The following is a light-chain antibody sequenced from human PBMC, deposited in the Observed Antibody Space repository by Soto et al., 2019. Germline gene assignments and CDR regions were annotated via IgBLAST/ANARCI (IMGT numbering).Light chain of an antibody. CDR1: SSDVGGYKY. V-gene: IGLV2-14*01. CDR2: EVS. J-gene: IGLJ2*01. CDR3: SSYSSNSTRV. Sequence: QSALTQPASVSGSPGQSITISCTGTSSDVGGYKYVSWYQQHPGKAPKLMIYEVSNRPSGISNRFSGSKSGNTASLTISGLQAEDEADYYCSSYSSNSTRVFGGGTKVTVL.